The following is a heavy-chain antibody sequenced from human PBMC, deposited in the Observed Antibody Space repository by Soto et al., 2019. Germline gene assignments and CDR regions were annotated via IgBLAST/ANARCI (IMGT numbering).Heavy chain of an antibody. CDR1: GGSISSSSYY. V-gene: IGHV4-39*01. Sequence: SETLSLTCTVSGGSISSSSYYWGWIRQPPGKGLEWIGSIYYSGSTYYNPSLKSRVTISVDTSKNQFSLKLSSVTAADTAVYYCARLPYYYGSGTPNFDYWGQGTLVTVSS. CDR3: ARLPYYYGSGTPNFDY. J-gene: IGHJ4*02. CDR2: IYYSGST. D-gene: IGHD3-10*01.